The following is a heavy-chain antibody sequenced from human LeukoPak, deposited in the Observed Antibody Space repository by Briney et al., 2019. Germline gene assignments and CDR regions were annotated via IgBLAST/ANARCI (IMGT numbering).Heavy chain of an antibody. CDR2: IHNSGST. D-gene: IGHD3-16*01. J-gene: IGHJ4*02. CDR3: AREGGRNSFDY. Sequence: SQTLSLTCTVSSVSISSDGYYWSWIRQHPGKGLEWIGYIHNSGSTYYNPSLKSRVTISVDTSKNQFSLNLSSATAADTAVYYCAREGGRNSFDYWGQGTLVTVSS. CDR1: SVSISSDGYY. V-gene: IGHV4-31*03.